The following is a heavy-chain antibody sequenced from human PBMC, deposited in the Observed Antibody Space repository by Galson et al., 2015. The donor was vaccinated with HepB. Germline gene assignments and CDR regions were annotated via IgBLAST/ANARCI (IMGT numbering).Heavy chain of an antibody. CDR2: IYYSGST. CDR3: ARESTSPGRSYYPLYYFDY. Sequence: TLSLTCTVSGGSISSGGYYWSWIRQHPGKGLEWIGYIYYSGSTYYNPSLKSRVTISVDTSKNQFSLKLSSVTAADTAVYYCARESTSPGRSYYPLYYFDYWGQGTTVPISS. V-gene: IGHV4-31*03. J-gene: IGHJ4*03. D-gene: IGHD1-26*01. CDR1: GGSISSGGYY.